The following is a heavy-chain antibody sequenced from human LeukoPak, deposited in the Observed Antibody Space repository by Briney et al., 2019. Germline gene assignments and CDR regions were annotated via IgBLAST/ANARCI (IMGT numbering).Heavy chain of an antibody. CDR3: ARSSLAVYFNY. Sequence: SQTLSLTCTVSGGSISSGSYYWNWIRQPAGKGLERLGNIFTRGTTNYNASLESRLTISLDTARNQFSLSLRSVTAADTAIYFCARSSLAVYFNYWGQGTLVTASS. D-gene: IGHD6-19*01. V-gene: IGHV4-61*09. CDR1: GGSISSGSYY. J-gene: IGHJ4*02. CDR2: IFTRGTT.